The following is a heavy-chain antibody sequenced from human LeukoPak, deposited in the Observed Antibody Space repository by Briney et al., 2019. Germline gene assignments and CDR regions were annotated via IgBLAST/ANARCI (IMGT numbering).Heavy chain of an antibody. V-gene: IGHV3-11*01. CDR1: GFTFSDYY. J-gene: IGHJ4*02. D-gene: IGHD3-3*01. CDR2: ISSSGSTI. Sequence: GGSLTLSCAASGFTFSDYYMSWIRQAPGKGLEWVSYISSSGSTIYYADSVKGRFTISRDNAKNSLYLQMNSLRAEDTAVYYCARELATIFEDYWGQGTLVTVSS. CDR3: ARELATIFEDY.